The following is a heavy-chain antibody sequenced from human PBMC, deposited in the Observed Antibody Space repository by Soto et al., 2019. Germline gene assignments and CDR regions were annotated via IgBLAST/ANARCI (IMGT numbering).Heavy chain of an antibody. CDR3: ARVGYDFSLDY. D-gene: IGHD3-3*01. Sequence: LRLSCAASGFTFSSYDMSWVRQAPGKGPEWVSGISGSGGSTYYADSVEGRFTISRDNSKNTLYLQMNSLRAEDTAVYYCARVGYDFSLDYWGQGTLVTVSS. CDR2: ISGSGGST. CDR1: GFTFSSYD. V-gene: IGHV3-23*01. J-gene: IGHJ4*02.